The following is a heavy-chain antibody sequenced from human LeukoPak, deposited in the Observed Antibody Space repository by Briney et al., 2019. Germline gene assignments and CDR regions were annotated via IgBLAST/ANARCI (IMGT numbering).Heavy chain of an antibody. CDR1: GGSISSSSYY. D-gene: IGHD2-2*01. J-gene: IGHJ5*02. V-gene: IGHV4-39*07. CDR2: IYYSGST. Sequence: SETLSLTCTVSGGSISSSSYYWGWIRQPPGKGLEWIGSIYYSGSTYYNPSLKSRVTISVDTSKNQFSLKLSSVTAADTAVYYCARGWYQLLYNWLDPWGQGTLVTVSS. CDR3: ARGWYQLLYNWLDP.